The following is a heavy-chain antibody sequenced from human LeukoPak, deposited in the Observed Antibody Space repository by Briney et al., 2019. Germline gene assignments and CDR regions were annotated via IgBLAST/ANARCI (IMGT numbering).Heavy chain of an antibody. CDR3: AREDTYYYGTGTYRLFDY. D-gene: IGHD3-10*01. CDR1: GFTFSTYS. CDR2: NIISSTYI. J-gene: IGHJ4*02. V-gene: IGHV3-21*01. Sequence: GGSLRLSCAASGFTFSTYSMNWVRQAPGKGLEWVSSNIISSTYIYYADSVKGRFTISRDNAKNSLFLQMNSLRAEDTAVYYCAREDTYYYGTGTYRLFDYWGQGTLVTVSS.